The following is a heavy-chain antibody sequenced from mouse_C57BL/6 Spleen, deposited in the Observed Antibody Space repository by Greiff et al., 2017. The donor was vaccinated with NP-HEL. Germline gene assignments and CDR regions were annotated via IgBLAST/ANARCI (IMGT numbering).Heavy chain of an antibody. CDR1: GYTFTSYW. CDR3: ARYDGSSHWYFDV. D-gene: IGHD1-1*01. CDR2: IHPNSGST. Sequence: QVQLQQPGAELVKPGASVKLSCKASGYTFTSYWMHWVKQRPGQGLEWIGMIHPNSGSTNYNEKFKSKATLTVDKSSSTAYMQLSSLTSEDSAVYYCARYDGSSHWYFDVWGTGTTVTVSS. V-gene: IGHV1-64*01. J-gene: IGHJ1*03.